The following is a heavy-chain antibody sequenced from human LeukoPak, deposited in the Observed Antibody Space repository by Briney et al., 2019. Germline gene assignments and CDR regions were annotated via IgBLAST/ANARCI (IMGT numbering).Heavy chain of an antibody. J-gene: IGHJ4*02. CDR3: AKHGGGSSGSMGY. Sequence: GGSLRLSCAASGFTFSSYWMHWVRQAPGKGPVWVSRINSDGSSTSYADSVKGRFTISRDNAKNTLYLQMNSLRAEDTAVYYCAKHGGGSSGSMGYWGQGTLVTVSS. D-gene: IGHD3-22*01. CDR2: INSDGSST. V-gene: IGHV3-74*01. CDR1: GFTFSSYW.